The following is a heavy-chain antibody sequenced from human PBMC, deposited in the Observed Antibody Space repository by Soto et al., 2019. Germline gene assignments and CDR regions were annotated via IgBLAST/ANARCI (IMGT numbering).Heavy chain of an antibody. J-gene: IGHJ4*02. CDR2: IYYSGST. Sequence: PSETLSLTCTVSGGSISNVGYYWSWIRQHPGKGLEWIGYIYYSGSTYYNPSLKSRVTISVDTSKNQFSLKLSSVTAADTAVYYCARVGLIKWLLDYWGQGTLVTVSS. CDR1: GGSISNVGYY. V-gene: IGHV4-31*03. CDR3: ARVGLIKWLLDY. D-gene: IGHD3-22*01.